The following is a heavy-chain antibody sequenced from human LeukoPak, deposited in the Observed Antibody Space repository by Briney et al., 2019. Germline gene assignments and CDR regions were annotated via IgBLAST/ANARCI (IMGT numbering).Heavy chain of an antibody. CDR1: GYSISSGYY. Sequence: SETLSLTCTVSGYSISSGYYWGCIRQPPGKGLEWIGSIYHSGSTYYNPSLKSRVTISVDTSKNQFSLKLSSVTAADTAVYYCAREEYSSRTPLSWGQGTLVTVSS. CDR3: AREEYSSRTPLS. J-gene: IGHJ4*02. V-gene: IGHV4-38-2*02. D-gene: IGHD6-6*01. CDR2: IYHSGST.